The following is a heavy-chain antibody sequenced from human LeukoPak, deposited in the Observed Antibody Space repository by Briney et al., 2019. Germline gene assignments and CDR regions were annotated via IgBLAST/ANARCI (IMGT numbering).Heavy chain of an antibody. Sequence: GGSLRLSCAAPGFTFSSYNMNWVRQAPGKGLEWVSSITSGSSYRFYADSVKGRFTISRDNAKNSLYLQMNSLRAEDTAVYYCAREVGHWYFDLWGRGTLVTVSS. CDR2: ITSGSSYR. J-gene: IGHJ2*01. CDR1: GFTFSSYN. CDR3: AREVGHWYFDL. D-gene: IGHD3-16*01. V-gene: IGHV3-21*01.